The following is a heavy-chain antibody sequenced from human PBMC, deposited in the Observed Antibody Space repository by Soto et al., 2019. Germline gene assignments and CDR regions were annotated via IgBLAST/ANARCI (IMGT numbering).Heavy chain of an antibody. D-gene: IGHD6-13*01. CDR3: ASGEASSRNLAPYYLDF. J-gene: IGHJ4*02. CDR2: IHYSGTT. V-gene: IGHV4-59*01. Sequence: SETLSLTCTVSGGSMRNYFWTWIRQPPGKGLEWIGYIHYSGTTSFFPSYNPSLKSRVTISEDTSKNQFSLKLLSVTTADTAVYFCASGEASSRNLAPYYLDFWGQGTLVTVSS. CDR1: GGSMRNYF.